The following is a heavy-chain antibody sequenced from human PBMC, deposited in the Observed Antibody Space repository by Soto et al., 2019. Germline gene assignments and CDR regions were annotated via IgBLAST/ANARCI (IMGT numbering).Heavy chain of an antibody. CDR2: RNPNSGNT. Sequence: QVQLVQSGAEVKKPGASVKVSCKASGYTFTSYDINWVRQATGQGLEWMGWRNPNSGNTGYAQKFQGRVTMTRNTSTSTDYMELSSLRSEDTAVYYCAREGGYSYGFDYWGQGTLVTVSS. D-gene: IGHD5-18*01. J-gene: IGHJ4*02. CDR1: GYTFTSYD. V-gene: IGHV1-8*01. CDR3: AREGGYSYGFDY.